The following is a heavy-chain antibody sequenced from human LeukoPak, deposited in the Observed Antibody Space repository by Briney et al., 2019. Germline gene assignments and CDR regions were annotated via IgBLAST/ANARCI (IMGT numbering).Heavy chain of an antibody. D-gene: IGHD2-2*01. CDR1: GFRFSTYA. V-gene: IGHV3-30*04. CDR2: ISSDGRNQ. Sequence: PATSLTLSCVVSGFRFSTYAMHWGSHPQAKGLEWVGIISSDGRNQNCEDSVKRRFTIYRDNSKNTLYLQMNTLRTEDTAVYYCAREKYCSSTDCVHGRFYFNCWGQGTLVTVSS. J-gene: IGHJ4*02. CDR3: AREKYCSSTDCVHGRFYFNC.